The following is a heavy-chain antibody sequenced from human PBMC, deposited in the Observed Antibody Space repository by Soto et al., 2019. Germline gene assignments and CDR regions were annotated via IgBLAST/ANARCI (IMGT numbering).Heavy chain of an antibody. Sequence: QVQLVQSGAEVKKPGASVKVSCKASGYTFTNYGICWVRQAPGQGLEWMGWISAYNGNTNYAPRLQGRVTMTTDTSKSTSSMELRSLRSDVTAVYYCAGAGVLCAGTYFDYWGQGTLVTVSS. CDR2: ISAYNGNT. V-gene: IGHV1-18*01. D-gene: IGHD2-21*01. J-gene: IGHJ4*02. CDR1: GYTFTNYG. CDR3: AGAGVLCAGTYFDY.